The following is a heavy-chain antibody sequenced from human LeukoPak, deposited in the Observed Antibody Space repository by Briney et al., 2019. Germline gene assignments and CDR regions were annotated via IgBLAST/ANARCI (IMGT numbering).Heavy chain of an antibody. CDR1: GYTFTGCY. Sequence: AASVKVSCKASGYTFTGCYMHWVRQAPGQGLEWMGWINPNSGGTNYAQNFQDRVTMTRDTSTSTVYMELSRLTVDDTAVYYCARDHDWGVDYWGQGTLVTVSS. V-gene: IGHV1-2*02. J-gene: IGHJ4*02. CDR3: ARDHDWGVDY. D-gene: IGHD7-27*01. CDR2: INPNSGGT.